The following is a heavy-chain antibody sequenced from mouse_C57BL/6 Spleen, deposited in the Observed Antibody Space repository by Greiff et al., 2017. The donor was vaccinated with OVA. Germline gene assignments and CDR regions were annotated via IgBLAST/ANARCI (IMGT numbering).Heavy chain of an antibody. CDR1: GFTFSDYG. D-gene: IGHD1-1*01. J-gene: IGHJ4*01. V-gene: IGHV5-17*01. CDR3: ARGTFTTVVAPSYAMDY. CDR2: ISSGSSTI. Sequence: EVKLVESGGGLVKPGGSLKLSCAASGFTFSDYGMHWVRQAPEKGLEWVAYISSGSSTIYYADTVKGRFTISRDNAKNTLFLQMTSLRSEDTAMYYCARGTFTTVVAPSYAMDYWGQGTSVTVSS.